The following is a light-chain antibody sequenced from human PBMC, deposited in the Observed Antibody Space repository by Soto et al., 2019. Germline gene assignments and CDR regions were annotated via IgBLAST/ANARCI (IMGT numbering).Light chain of an antibody. CDR1: SSNIGAGYD. CDR3: QSYDSSLSGSV. Sequence: QAVVTQPPSVSGAPGQRVTISCTGNSSNIGAGYDVHWYQQLPGTAPKLLIYANNNRPSGVPDRFSGSKSATSASLAITGLQAEDEAEYYCQSYDSSLSGSVFGGGTKLTVL. J-gene: IGLJ2*01. V-gene: IGLV1-40*01. CDR2: ANN.